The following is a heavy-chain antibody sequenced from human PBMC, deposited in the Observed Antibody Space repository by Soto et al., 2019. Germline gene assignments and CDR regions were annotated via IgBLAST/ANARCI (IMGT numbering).Heavy chain of an antibody. Sequence: SVKVSCKASGGTFSSYAISWVRQAPGQGLEWMGGIIPIFGTANYAQKFQGRVTITADKSTSTAYMELSSLRSEDTAVYYCARGGSPGGDYYYYGMDVWGQGTTVTVSS. CDR2: IIPIFGTA. J-gene: IGHJ6*02. CDR3: ARGGSPGGDYYYYGMDV. D-gene: IGHD3-10*01. V-gene: IGHV1-69*06. CDR1: GGTFSSYA.